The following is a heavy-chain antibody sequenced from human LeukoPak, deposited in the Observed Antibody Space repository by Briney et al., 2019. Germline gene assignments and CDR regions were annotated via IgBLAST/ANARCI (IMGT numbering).Heavy chain of an antibody. Sequence: SETLSLTCTVSGGSISSYYWSWIRQPAGKGLEWIGRIYTSGSTNYNPSLKSRVTMSVDTSKHQFSLKLSSVTAADTAVYYCAGGQQLRYFDWLSTDYSSSGMDVWGQGRTVTLSS. CDR1: GGSISSYY. J-gene: IGHJ6*01. CDR3: AGGQQLRYFDWLSTDYSSSGMDV. D-gene: IGHD3-9*01. V-gene: IGHV4-4*07. CDR2: IYTSGST.